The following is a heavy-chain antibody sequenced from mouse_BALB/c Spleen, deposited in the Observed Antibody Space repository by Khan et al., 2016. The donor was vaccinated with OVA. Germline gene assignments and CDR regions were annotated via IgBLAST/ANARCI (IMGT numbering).Heavy chain of an antibody. Sequence: QILLVPSAPELKQPGETVKISCKASGYTFTNFGMNWVKHAPGKGLKWMGWINTYTGEPTYADDFKGRFAFSLETSASTAYLQISNLKNEDTATYFCARPPYFSYVMVYWGQGTSVTVSS. D-gene: IGHD2-10*01. CDR2: INTYTGEP. CDR1: GYTFTNFG. CDR3: ARPPYFSYVMVY. J-gene: IGHJ4*01. V-gene: IGHV9-3-1*01.